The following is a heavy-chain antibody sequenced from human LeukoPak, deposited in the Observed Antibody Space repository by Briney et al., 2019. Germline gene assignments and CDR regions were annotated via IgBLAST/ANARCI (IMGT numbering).Heavy chain of an antibody. D-gene: IGHD2-2*01. CDR1: GYTFTSYD. J-gene: IGHJ4*02. V-gene: IGHV1-8*03. Sequence: ASVKVSCKASGYTFTSYDINWVRQATGQGLEWMGWMNPNSGNTGYAQKFQGRVTITRNTSISTAYMELRSLRSDDTAVYYCARVSDIIVVPVASRGYFDYWGQGTLVTVSS. CDR2: MNPNSGNT. CDR3: ARVSDIIVVPVASRGYFDY.